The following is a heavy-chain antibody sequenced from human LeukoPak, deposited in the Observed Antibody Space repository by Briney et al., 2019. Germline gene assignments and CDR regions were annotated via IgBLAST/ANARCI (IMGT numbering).Heavy chain of an antibody. D-gene: IGHD3-22*01. CDR3: ARDREGYYYDSSGSFVFEQ. CDR1: GFTFSSYV. CDR2: ISSSGSTI. Sequence: GGSLRLSCAASGFTFSSYVMNWVRQAPGKGLEWVSYISSSGSTIYYADSVKGRFTISRDNAKNSLYLQMNSLRAEDTAVNYCARDREGYYYDSSGSFVFEQWGQGPPDTVSS. V-gene: IGHV3-48*03. J-gene: IGHJ4*02.